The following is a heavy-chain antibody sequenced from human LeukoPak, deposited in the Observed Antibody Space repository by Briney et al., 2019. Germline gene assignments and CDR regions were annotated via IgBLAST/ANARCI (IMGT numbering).Heavy chain of an antibody. J-gene: IGHJ4*02. CDR3: ARGRSCSGGSCYGSDLKLRSDFDY. Sequence: ASVKVSCKASGYTFTSYDINWVRQAIGQGLEWMGWMNPNSGNTGYAQKFQGRVTITRNTSISTAYMELSSLRSEDTAVYYCARGRSCSGGSCYGSDLKLRSDFDYWGQGTLVTVSS. D-gene: IGHD2-15*01. V-gene: IGHV1-8*03. CDR2: MNPNSGNT. CDR1: GYTFTSYD.